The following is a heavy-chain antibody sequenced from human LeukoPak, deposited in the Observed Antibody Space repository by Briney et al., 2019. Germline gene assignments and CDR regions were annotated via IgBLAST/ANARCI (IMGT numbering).Heavy chain of an antibody. CDR1: GFTFGDYY. CDR2: MSGSGTDT. CDR3: ARPPGYYGSGSHHPPGY. V-gene: IGHV3-11*06. D-gene: IGHD3-10*01. Sequence: GGSLRLSCAASGFTFGDYYMTWIRQAPGKGLEWISYMSGSGTDTNYADSVKGRFTISRDNTKKSLFLQMNSLRAEDTAVYYCARPPGYYGSGSHHPPGYWGQGTLVTVSS. J-gene: IGHJ4*02.